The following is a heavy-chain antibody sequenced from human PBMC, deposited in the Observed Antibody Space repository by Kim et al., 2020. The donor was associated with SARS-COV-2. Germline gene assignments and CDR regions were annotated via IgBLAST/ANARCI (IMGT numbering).Heavy chain of an antibody. CDR1: GYTFTSYA. D-gene: IGHD2-15*01. CDR2: INAGNGNT. Sequence: ASVKVSCKASGYTFTSYAMHWVRQAPGQRLEWMGWINAGNGNTKYSQKFQGRVTITRDTSASTAYMELSSLRSEDTAVYYCARERGYCSGGSCYGHWDYWGQGTLVTVSS. J-gene: IGHJ4*02. V-gene: IGHV1-3*01. CDR3: ARERGYCSGGSCYGHWDY.